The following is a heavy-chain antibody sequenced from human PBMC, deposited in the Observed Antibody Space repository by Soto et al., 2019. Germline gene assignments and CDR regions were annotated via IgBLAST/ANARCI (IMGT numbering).Heavy chain of an antibody. CDR3: ARGHKASGSGSYTLDAFDI. J-gene: IGHJ3*02. D-gene: IGHD3-10*01. CDR1: GGSISSYY. Sequence: SETLSLTCTVSGGSISSYYWSWIRQPPGKGLEWIGYIYYSGSTNYNPSLKSRVTISVDTSKNQFSLKLSSVTAADTAVYYCARGHKASGSGSYTLDAFDIWCQGTMVTVSS. V-gene: IGHV4-59*01. CDR2: IYYSGST.